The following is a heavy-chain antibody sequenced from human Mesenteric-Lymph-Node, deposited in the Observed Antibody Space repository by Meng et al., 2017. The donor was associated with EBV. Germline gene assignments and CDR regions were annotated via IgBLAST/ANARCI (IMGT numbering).Heavy chain of an antibody. CDR3: TTPPLREIIIS. J-gene: IGHJ4*02. D-gene: IGHD3-10*01. V-gene: IGHV3-15*01. Sequence: GLGGGFVKPGGSLRASLAASGFTFSDAWMSWVRQAPGKGLEWVGRIKPKADGGTTDYAAPVKGRFTISRDDSKNTLYLQMNSLKSEDTAVYYCTTPPLREIIISWGQGTLVTVSS. CDR1: GFTFSDAW. CDR2: IKPKADGGTT.